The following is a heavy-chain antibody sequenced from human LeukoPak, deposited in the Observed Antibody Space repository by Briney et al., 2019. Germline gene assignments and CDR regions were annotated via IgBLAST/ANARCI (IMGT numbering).Heavy chain of an antibody. CDR3: CYDSSGYISHDY. CDR2: IIPIFGTA. CDR1: GYTFTSYG. J-gene: IGHJ4*02. Sequence: SVKVSCKASGYTFTSYGISWVRQAPGQGLEWMGGIIPIFGTANYAQKFQGRVTITADESTSTAYMELSSLRSEDTAVYYCCYDSSGYISHDYWGQGTLVTVSS. D-gene: IGHD3-22*01. V-gene: IGHV1-69*13.